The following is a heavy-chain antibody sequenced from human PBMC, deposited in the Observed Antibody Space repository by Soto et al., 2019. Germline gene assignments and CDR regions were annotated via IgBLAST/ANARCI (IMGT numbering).Heavy chain of an antibody. V-gene: IGHV4-38-2*02. Sequence: SETLSLTCAVSCYSISSGYYWGWIRQPPGKGLEWIGSIYHSGSTYYNPSLKSRVTISVDTSKNQFSLKLSSVTAADTAVYYCARDCGFWSGYYGDFYYYYGMDVWGQGTTVTVSS. CDR3: ARDCGFWSGYYGDFYYYYGMDV. J-gene: IGHJ6*02. CDR1: CYSISSGYY. D-gene: IGHD3-3*01. CDR2: IYHSGST.